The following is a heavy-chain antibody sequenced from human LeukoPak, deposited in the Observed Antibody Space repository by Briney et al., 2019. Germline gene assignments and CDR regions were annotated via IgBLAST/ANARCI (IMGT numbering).Heavy chain of an antibody. J-gene: IGHJ6*02. CDR1: GFTFSSYS. V-gene: IGHV3-21*01. D-gene: IGHD5-18*01. Sequence: GGSLRLSCAASGFTFSSYSMNWVRQAPGKGLEWVSSISSSSSYIYYADSVKGRFTISRDNAKNSLYLQMNSLRAEDTAVYYCARERGDTQRDYYGMDVWGQGTTVTVSS. CDR2: ISSSSSYI. CDR3: ARERGDTQRDYYGMDV.